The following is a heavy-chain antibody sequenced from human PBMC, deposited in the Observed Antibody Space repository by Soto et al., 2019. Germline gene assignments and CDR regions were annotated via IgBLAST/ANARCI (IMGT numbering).Heavy chain of an antibody. D-gene: IGHD3-9*01. J-gene: IGHJ5*02. V-gene: IGHV3-30*18. CDR2: ISHDGSKD. Sequence: GGSLRLSCVASGFIFSNSAMHWVRQAPGKGLEWVAVISHDGSKDYYTDSVKGRFTISRDNSRNTLYLEMNSLRVEDTAVYYNSKSMDFFTCYFVDGFGTWGQGTLVTGS. CDR1: GFIFSNSA. CDR3: SKSMDFFTCYFVDGFGT.